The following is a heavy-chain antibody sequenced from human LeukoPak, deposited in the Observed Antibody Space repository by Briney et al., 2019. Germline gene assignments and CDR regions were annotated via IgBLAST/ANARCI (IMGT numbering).Heavy chain of an antibody. Sequence: SETLSLTCTVSGGSISSYYWSWIRQPPGKGLEWIGYIYYSGSTNYNPSLKSRVTISVDTSKNQFSLKLSSVTAADTAVYYCAIQASQIEYNWFDPWGQGTLVTVSS. J-gene: IGHJ5*02. V-gene: IGHV4-59*08. D-gene: IGHD2/OR15-2a*01. CDR3: AIQASQIEYNWFDP. CDR1: GGSISSYY. CDR2: IYYSGST.